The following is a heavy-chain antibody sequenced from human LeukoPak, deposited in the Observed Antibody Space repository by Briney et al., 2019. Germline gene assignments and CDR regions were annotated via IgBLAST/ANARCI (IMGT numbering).Heavy chain of an antibody. V-gene: IGHV3-23*01. CDR1: GFIFSTSG. Sequence: GGSRRLSGAASGFIFSTSGMTWVRQAPGKGLEWVSTIRDNGGNTTYPASVRGRFTISRDNSKNTLYLQMNSLRVEDTAVYYCAKGAYYDHWGQGTLVTVSS. D-gene: IGHD4/OR15-4a*01. CDR2: IRDNGGNT. J-gene: IGHJ4*02. CDR3: AKGAYYDH.